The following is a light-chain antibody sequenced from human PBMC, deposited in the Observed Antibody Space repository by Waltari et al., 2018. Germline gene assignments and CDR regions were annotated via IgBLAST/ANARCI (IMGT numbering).Light chain of an antibody. CDR2: WAA. CDR3: QQYYSTPLT. CDR1: QSVLYSSNNKNY. J-gene: IGKJ1*01. Sequence: DIVMTQSPDSLAVSLGERATINCKSSQSVLYSSNNKNYLVWYQQKPGQPPKLRIYWAATRESGVPYRFSGSGSGTDFTLTISSLQAEDVAVYYCQQYYSTPLTFGQGTKVEIK. V-gene: IGKV4-1*01.